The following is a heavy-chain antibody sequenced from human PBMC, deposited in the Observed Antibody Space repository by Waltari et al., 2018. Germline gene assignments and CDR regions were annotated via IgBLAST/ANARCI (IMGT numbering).Heavy chain of an antibody. J-gene: IGHJ4*02. CDR2: VSTASGKP. CDR1: GYTFTNFA. Sequence: QVQLVQSGSEFKKPGASVKIACKASGYTFTNFAIDWVRQAPGQGLEWWGWVSTASGKPTHVRDLTGRFVCSLDTAVSTAYLQITSLKAEDTALYFCARDRVVGATDWGYWGQGTLVTVST. V-gene: IGHV7-4-1*02. D-gene: IGHD1-26*01. CDR3: ARDRVVGATDWGY.